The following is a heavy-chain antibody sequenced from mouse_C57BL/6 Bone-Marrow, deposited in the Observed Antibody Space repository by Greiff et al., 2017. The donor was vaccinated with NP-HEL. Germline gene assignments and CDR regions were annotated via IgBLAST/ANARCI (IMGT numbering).Heavy chain of an antibody. J-gene: IGHJ2*01. CDR3: EREVVGDY. D-gene: IGHD1-1*01. V-gene: IGHV1-82*01. Sequence: QVQLQQSGPELVKPGASVKISCKASGYAFSSSWMNWVKQRPGRGLEWIGRIYPGDGDTNYNGKFKGKATLTADKSSSTAYMQLSSLTSEDSAVYFCEREVVGDYWGQGTTLTVSS. CDR1: GYAFSSSW. CDR2: IYPGDGDT.